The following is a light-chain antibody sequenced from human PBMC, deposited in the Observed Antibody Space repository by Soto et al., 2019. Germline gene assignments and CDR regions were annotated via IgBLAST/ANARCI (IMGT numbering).Light chain of an antibody. J-gene: IGKJ1*01. CDR2: GAS. CDR1: QSISDN. Sequence: EVVMTQSPATLSVSPGERATLSCRASQSISDNLAWYQQKAGQAPRLLIYGASTRATGIPARFSGSGSGTDFTLTISSLQSEDFAVYYCQQYNNWWTFGQGTKVEIK. V-gene: IGKV3-15*01. CDR3: QQYNNWWT.